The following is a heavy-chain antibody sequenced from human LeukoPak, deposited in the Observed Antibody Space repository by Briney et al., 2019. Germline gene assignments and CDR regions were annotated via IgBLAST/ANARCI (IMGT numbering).Heavy chain of an antibody. J-gene: IGHJ2*01. CDR2: IYYSGST. CDR1: GGSISSSSYY. V-gene: IGHV4-39*01. Sequence: SETLSLTCTVSGGSISSSSYYWGWLRQPPGKGLEWIGSIYYSGSTYYNPSLKSRVTISVDTSKNQFSLKLSSVTAADTAVYYCAKVREDPLGYSYGSRHWYFDLWGRGTLVTVSS. CDR3: AKVREDPLGYSYGSRHWYFDL. D-gene: IGHD5-18*01.